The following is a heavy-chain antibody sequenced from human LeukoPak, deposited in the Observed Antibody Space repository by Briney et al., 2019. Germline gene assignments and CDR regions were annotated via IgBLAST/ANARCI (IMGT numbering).Heavy chain of an antibody. Sequence: PGGSLRLSCAASGFTVSSNYMSWVRQAPGKGLEWVSVVYSGGSTYYADSVKGRFTISRDNSKNTLYLQMNSLRAEDTAVYYCARERGYYPHFDYWGQGTLVAVSS. CDR2: VYSGGST. CDR1: GFTVSSNY. D-gene: IGHD3-3*01. V-gene: IGHV3-66*01. J-gene: IGHJ4*02. CDR3: ARERGYYPHFDY.